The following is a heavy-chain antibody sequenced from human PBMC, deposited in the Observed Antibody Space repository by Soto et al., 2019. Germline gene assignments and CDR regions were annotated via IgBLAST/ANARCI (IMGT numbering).Heavy chain of an antibody. CDR3: ARCIAAAGPIDY. D-gene: IGHD6-13*01. CDR1: GGSISSSNW. Sequence: SETLSLTSAVSGGSISSSNWWSWVRQPPGKGLEWIGEIYHSGSTNYNPSLKSRVTISVDKSKNQFSLKLTSVTAADTAVYYCARCIAAAGPIDYWGQGTLVTVS. CDR2: IYHSGST. J-gene: IGHJ4*02. V-gene: IGHV4-4*02.